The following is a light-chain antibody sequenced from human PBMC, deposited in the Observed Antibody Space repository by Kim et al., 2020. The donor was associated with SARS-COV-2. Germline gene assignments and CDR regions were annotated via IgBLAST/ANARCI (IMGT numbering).Light chain of an antibody. Sequence: ATGKTSRISCGGNNVGSKAVHWYQQKPGQAPWLVIYSGRDRPSGIPERFSGSNSGNTATLTISRVEAGDEADYYCQVWDSSSDHWVFGGGTQLTVL. CDR1: NVGSKA. CDR2: SGR. V-gene: IGLV3-21*04. J-gene: IGLJ3*02. CDR3: QVWDSSSDHWV.